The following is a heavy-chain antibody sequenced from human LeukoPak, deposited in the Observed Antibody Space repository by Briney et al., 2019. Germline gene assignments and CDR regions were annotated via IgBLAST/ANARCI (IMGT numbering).Heavy chain of an antibody. D-gene: IGHD6-13*01. CDR1: GFTFSSYS. CDR2: ISSSSSYI. CDR3: ASWTNAAADY. J-gene: IGHJ4*02. V-gene: IGHV3-21*01. Sequence: GGSLRLSCAASGFTFSSYSMNWVRQAPGKGLEWVSSISSSSSYIYYADSVKGRFTISRDNAKNSLYLQMNSLSAADTAVYYCASWTNAAADYWGQGTLVTVSS.